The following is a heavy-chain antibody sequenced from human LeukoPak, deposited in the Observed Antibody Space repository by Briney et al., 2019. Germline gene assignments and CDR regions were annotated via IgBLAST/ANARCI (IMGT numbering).Heavy chain of an antibody. D-gene: IGHD3-16*01. J-gene: IGHJ4*02. Sequence: GGSLRLSCAASGFTFSVYNMHWVRQAPGKGLEWVSFISSSSSHIYYADSVRGRFTISRDNAENSLYLQMNSLRAADTAVYYCAKPVAGDRYFDYWGQGTLVTVSS. V-gene: IGHV3-21*06. CDR2: ISSSSSHI. CDR1: GFTFSVYN. CDR3: AKPVAGDRYFDY.